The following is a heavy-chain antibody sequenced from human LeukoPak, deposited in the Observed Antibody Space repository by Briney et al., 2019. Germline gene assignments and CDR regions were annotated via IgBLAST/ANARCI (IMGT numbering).Heavy chain of an antibody. V-gene: IGHV4-30-4*08. J-gene: IGHJ5*02. CDR2: IYYSGST. Sequence: SETLSLTCTVSGGSISNGDHYWSWIRQHPGKGLEWIGHIYYSGSTYYNPSLKSRGIISVETSKNQFSLKLSSVTAADTAVYYCARALLWFGEFQQFDPWGQGTLVTVSS. CDR1: GGSISNGDHY. CDR3: ARALLWFGEFQQFDP. D-gene: IGHD3-10*01.